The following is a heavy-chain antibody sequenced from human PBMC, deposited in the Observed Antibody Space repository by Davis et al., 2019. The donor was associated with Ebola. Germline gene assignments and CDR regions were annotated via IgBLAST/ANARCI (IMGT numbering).Heavy chain of an antibody. D-gene: IGHD3-10*01. J-gene: IGHJ6*02. V-gene: IGHV3-48*02. CDR3: ARDGILWFGELLYYYYGMDV. Sequence: SVKGRFTISRDNAKNSLYLQMNSLRDEDTAVYYCARDGILWFGELLYYYYGMDVWGQGTTVTVSS.